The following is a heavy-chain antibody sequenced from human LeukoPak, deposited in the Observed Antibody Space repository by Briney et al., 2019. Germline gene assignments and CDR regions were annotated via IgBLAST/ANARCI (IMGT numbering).Heavy chain of an antibody. V-gene: IGHV3-23*01. CDR2: ISSGGGST. CDR3: AKGKSLTCFDN. D-gene: IGHD3-9*01. J-gene: IGHJ5*02. CDR1: GFIFSNYA. Sequence: GGSLRLSCAASGFIFSNYAMTWVRQAPGKGLEWVSSISSGGGSTYYADSVKGRFTISRDNSKNTLSLQMDSLRAEDTAIYYCAKGKSLTCFDNWGREPWSPSPQ.